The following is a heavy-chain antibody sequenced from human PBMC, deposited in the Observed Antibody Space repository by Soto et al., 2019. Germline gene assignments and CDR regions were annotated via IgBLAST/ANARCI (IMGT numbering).Heavy chain of an antibody. Sequence: EVQLVESGGALVQPGRSLRLSCVASGFTSDDYAIHWVRQSPGKGLEWVSGLTWNGDIIGYADSVKGRFTISRDNAKNSLYLEMNSLRVEDTALYYCVKESESSGYLTHLDYWGQGTLVTVSS. CDR1: GFTSDDYA. J-gene: IGHJ4*02. D-gene: IGHD3-22*01. CDR3: VKESESSGYLTHLDY. CDR2: LTWNGDII. V-gene: IGHV3-9*02.